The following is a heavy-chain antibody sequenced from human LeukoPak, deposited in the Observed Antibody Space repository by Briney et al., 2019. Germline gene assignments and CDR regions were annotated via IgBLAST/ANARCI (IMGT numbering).Heavy chain of an antibody. V-gene: IGHV4-59*01. J-gene: IGHJ4*02. CDR3: AKTPGYFDY. D-gene: IGHD2-15*01. CDR1: GGSISSYY. Sequence: PSEILSLTCTVSGGSISSYYWSWIRQPPGKGLEWIGYIYYSGSTNYNPSLKSRVTISVDTSKNQFSLKLSSVTAADTAVYYCAKTPGYFDYWGQGTLVTVSS. CDR2: IYYSGST.